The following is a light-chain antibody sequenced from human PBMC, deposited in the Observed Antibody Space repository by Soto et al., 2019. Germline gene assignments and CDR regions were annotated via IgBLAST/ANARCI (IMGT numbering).Light chain of an antibody. CDR3: SSYTSSSTLNV. V-gene: IGLV2-14*01. CDR1: SSDVGGYNY. Sequence: QSALTQPASVSGSPGQSITLSCTGTSSDVGGYNYVSWYQQHPGKAPKLMNYEVSNRPSGVSDRFSGSKSGNTASLTISGLQAEDEADYYCSSYTSSSTLNVFGTGTKVTVL. J-gene: IGLJ1*01. CDR2: EVS.